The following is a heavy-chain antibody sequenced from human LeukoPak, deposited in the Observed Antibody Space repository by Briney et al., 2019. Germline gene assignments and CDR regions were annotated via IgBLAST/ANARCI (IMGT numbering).Heavy chain of an antibody. CDR2: IRYDGSNK. Sequence: GGSLRLSCAASGFTFSSYGMHWVRQAPGKGLEWVAFIRYDGSNKYYADSVKGRFTISRDNSKNTLYLQMNSLRAEDTAVYYCQASIAEAGNFDYWGQGTLVTVSS. CDR3: QASIAEAGNFDY. V-gene: IGHV3-30*02. J-gene: IGHJ4*02. D-gene: IGHD6-13*01. CDR1: GFTFSSYG.